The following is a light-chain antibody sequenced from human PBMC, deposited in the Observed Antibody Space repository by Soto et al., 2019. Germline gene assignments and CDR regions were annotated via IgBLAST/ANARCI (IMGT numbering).Light chain of an antibody. CDR3: QQRMNWPLT. Sequence: EIVMTPPPPTLSVSPGQRATLFCRASQSVGSNLAWYQQKPGQAPRLLIYGASSRATGIPDRFSGSGSGTDFTLTISRVDPDDFAVYYCQQRMNWPLTFGGGTKVHIK. CDR2: GAS. J-gene: IGKJ4*01. V-gene: IGKV3D-15*01. CDR1: QSVGSN.